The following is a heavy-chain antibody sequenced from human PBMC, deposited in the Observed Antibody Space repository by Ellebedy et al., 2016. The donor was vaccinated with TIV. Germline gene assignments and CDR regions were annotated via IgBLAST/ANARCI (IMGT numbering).Heavy chain of an antibody. Sequence: GGSLRLSCGASGFTFSNSDMHWVRQPVGKGLEWVSAIGVGGDTYYSDSVKGRFTISRENAKNSLYLQMSSLRAEDTAVYDCVIYLGDYWGQGTLVTVSS. CDR3: VIYLGDY. CDR2: IGVGGDT. CDR1: GFTFSNSD. V-gene: IGHV3-13*01. D-gene: IGHD2-2*02. J-gene: IGHJ4*02.